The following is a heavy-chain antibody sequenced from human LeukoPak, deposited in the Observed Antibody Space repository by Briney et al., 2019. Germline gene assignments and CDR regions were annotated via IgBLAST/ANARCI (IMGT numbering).Heavy chain of an antibody. Sequence: SETLSLTCTVSGGSISSYYWSGIRQPPGKGLEWIGYIYYSGSTNYNPSLKSRVTISVDTSKNQFSLKLSSVTAADTAVYYCARERIYDFWSGYWAFDIWGQGTMVTVSS. CDR3: ARERIYDFWSGYWAFDI. D-gene: IGHD3-3*01. J-gene: IGHJ3*02. V-gene: IGHV4-59*01. CDR1: GGSISSYY. CDR2: IYYSGST.